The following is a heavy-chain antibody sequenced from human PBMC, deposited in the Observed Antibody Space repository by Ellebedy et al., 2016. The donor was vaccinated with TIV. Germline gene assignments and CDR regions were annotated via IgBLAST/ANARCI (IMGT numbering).Heavy chain of an antibody. CDR1: RLVFSSYG. CDR2: ISYDGHNK. Sequence: GESLKISXEVSRLVFSSYGMYWLRRAPGKGLEWLAFISYDGHNKYYADSVKGRFTISRDNSKNTLFLQMDSLRIEDTAVYFCAKDSTFDIGAAGTLNYIDYWGQGTLVTVSS. D-gene: IGHD6-13*01. CDR3: AKDSTFDIGAAGTLNYIDY. V-gene: IGHV3-30*18. J-gene: IGHJ4*02.